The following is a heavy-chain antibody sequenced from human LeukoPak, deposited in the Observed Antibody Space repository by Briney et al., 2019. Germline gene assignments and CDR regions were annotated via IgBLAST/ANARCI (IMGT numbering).Heavy chain of an antibody. CDR2: IHYSGST. V-gene: IGHV4-30-4*01. J-gene: IGHJ6*02. D-gene: IGHD2-2*01. CDR1: GGSISSGDYY. Sequence: SETLSLTCTVSGGSISSGDYYWSWIRQPPGKGLEWIGYIHYSGSTYYNPSLKSRVTISVDTSKNQFSLRLSSVTAADTAVYYCASPIVVVPAALPDNYGMDVWGRGTTVTVSS. CDR3: ASPIVVVPAALPDNYGMDV.